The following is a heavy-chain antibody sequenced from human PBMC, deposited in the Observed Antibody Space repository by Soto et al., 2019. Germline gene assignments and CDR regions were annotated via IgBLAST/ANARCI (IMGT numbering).Heavy chain of an antibody. CDR3: ASERVAEMATGGYFDN. D-gene: IGHD5-12*01. J-gene: IGHJ4*02. Sequence: QVHLVQSGAEVKKPGSSVKVSCTTAGGTFSDLAFSWVRQAPRQGLEWVGGLIPLFGTPNYAGEFQGRVSISADESSNTVYMELRSLRSEDTAVYYCASERVAEMATGGYFDNWGQGTLVTVSS. V-gene: IGHV1-69*01. CDR1: GGTFSDLA. CDR2: LIPLFGTP.